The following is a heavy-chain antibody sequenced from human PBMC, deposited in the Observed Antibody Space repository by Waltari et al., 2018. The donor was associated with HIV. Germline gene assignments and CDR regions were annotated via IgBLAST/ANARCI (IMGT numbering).Heavy chain of an antibody. Sequence: QVQLVQSGAEVKKPGASVTVSRKASGSTLTTYYNHWVRQAPGQGLEWMAIINPSGGSTSHAQKFQGRVTMTRDTSTSTVYMELSSLRSEDTAVYYCARDKAVGIITSVFNMWGQGTMVIVSS. V-gene: IGHV1-46*01. CDR3: ARDKAVGIITSVFNM. D-gene: IGHD3-3*01. CDR1: GSTLTTYY. CDR2: INPSGGST. J-gene: IGHJ3*02.